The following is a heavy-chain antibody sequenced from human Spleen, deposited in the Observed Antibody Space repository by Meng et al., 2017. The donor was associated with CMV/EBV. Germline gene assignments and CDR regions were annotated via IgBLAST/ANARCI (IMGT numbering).Heavy chain of an antibody. J-gene: IGHJ5*02. D-gene: IGHD6-13*01. CDR3: ARGTIFTDTEQQPPRFDP. CDR1: GSFSGYD. Sequence: GSFSGYDWSWIRQPPGKGQEWNGENNHSGSTNYNQSLKSRVTISVDTSKNQFSLKLSSVTAADTAVYYCARGTIFTDTEQQPPRFDPWGQGTLVTVSS. V-gene: IGHV4-34*01. CDR2: NNHSGST.